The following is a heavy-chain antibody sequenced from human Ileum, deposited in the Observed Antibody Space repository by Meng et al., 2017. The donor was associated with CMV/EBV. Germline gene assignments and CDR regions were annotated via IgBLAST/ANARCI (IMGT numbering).Heavy chain of an antibody. J-gene: IGHJ2*01. D-gene: IGHD6-13*01. V-gene: IGHV3-66*02. CDR2: IFGGGDT. CDR3: ASYKRQLVGGLYWYFDL. CDR1: LSVSRND. Sequence: LSVSRNDMSWVRQAPGKGLEWVSGIFGGGDTYYGDSVKGRFTISRDNSKNTLYLQMNSLRSEDTSVYYCASYKRQLVGGLYWYFDLWGRGTLVTVSS.